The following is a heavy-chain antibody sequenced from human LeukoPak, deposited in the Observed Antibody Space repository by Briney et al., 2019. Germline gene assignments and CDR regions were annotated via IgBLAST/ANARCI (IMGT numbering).Heavy chain of an antibody. CDR2: IIPIFGTA. Sequence: ASVNVSCTASGGTFSSYAISWVRQAPGQGLEWMGGIIPIFGTANYAQKFQGRVTITADESTSTAYMELSSLRSEDTAVYYCATSQDYGGNHPALSPFDYWGQGTLVTVSS. J-gene: IGHJ4*02. V-gene: IGHV1-69*13. CDR3: ATSQDYGGNHPALSPFDY. CDR1: GGTFSSYA. D-gene: IGHD4-23*01.